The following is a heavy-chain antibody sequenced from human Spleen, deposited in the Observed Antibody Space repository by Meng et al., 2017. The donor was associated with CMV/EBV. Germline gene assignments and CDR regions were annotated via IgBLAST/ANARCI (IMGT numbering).Heavy chain of an antibody. Sequence: LTRAVFGGSFSGYYWSWIRQPPGKGLEWIGEINHSGSTNYNPSLKSRVTISVDTSKNQFSLKLSSVTAADTAVYYCARRAAHNWFDPWGQGTLVTVSS. CDR2: INHSGST. CDR1: GGSFSGYY. D-gene: IGHD6-6*01. V-gene: IGHV4-34*01. CDR3: ARRAAHNWFDP. J-gene: IGHJ5*02.